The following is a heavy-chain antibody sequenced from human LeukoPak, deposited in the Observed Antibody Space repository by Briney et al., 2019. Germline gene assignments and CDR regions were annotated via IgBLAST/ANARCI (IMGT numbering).Heavy chain of an antibody. J-gene: IGHJ3*02. D-gene: IGHD1-26*01. CDR3: ARGGPQWELRRVAFDI. CDR1: GGSFSGYY. CDR2: INHSGGT. V-gene: IGHV4-34*01. Sequence: SETLSLTCAVYGGSFSGYYWSWIRQPPGKGLEWIGEINHSGGTNYNPSLKSRVTISVDTSKNQFSLKLSSVTAADTAVYYCARGGPQWELRRVAFDIWGQGTMVTVSS.